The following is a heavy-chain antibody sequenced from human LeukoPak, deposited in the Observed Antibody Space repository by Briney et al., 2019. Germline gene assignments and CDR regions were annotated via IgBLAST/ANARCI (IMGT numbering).Heavy chain of an antibody. V-gene: IGHV3-73*01. Sequence: GGSLKLSCAASGFTFSGSAMHWVRQASGKGLEWVGRIRSKANSYATAYAASVKGRFTISRDDSKNTAYLQMNSLKTEDTAVYYCTRRDSSGWYSGSSYGMDVWGQGTTVTVSS. CDR1: GFTFSGSA. D-gene: IGHD6-19*01. J-gene: IGHJ6*02. CDR2: IRSKANSYAT. CDR3: TRRDSSGWYSGSSYGMDV.